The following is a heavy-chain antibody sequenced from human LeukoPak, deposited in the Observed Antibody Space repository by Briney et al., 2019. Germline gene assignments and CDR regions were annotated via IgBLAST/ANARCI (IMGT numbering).Heavy chain of an antibody. CDR2: VNSDGSNT. Sequence: GGSLRLSCAASGFTFTSYWMHWVRQAPGKGLVWVSRVNSDGSNTTYADSVKGRFTISRDNAKNTLYLQMNSLRAEDTAVYYCARGRYYGMDVWGQGTTVTVSS. CDR3: ARGRYYGMDV. CDR1: GFTFTSYW. J-gene: IGHJ6*02. V-gene: IGHV3-74*01.